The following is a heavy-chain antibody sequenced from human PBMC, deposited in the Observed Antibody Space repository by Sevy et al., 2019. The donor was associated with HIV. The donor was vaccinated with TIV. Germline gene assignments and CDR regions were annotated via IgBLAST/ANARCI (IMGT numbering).Heavy chain of an antibody. V-gene: IGHV4-34*01. D-gene: IGHD2-2*01. J-gene: IGHJ5*02. CDR2: INESGTT. CDR1: DGSFRGYY. CDR3: ARSPPVVVVPGAPSWFDP. Sequence: SQTLSLTCAVHDGSFRGYYWNWIRQLPGKGLEWIGEINESGTTYYNPSLKSRVTISLDTSKKQFSLKRNSVTAADTAVYFCARSPPVVVVPGAPSWFDPWGQGTLVTVSS.